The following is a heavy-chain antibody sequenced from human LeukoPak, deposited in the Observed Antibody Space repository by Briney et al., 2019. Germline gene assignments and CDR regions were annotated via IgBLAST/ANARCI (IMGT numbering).Heavy chain of an antibody. V-gene: IGHV4-39*01. CDR3: ARIAADNDY. Sequence: PSETLSLTCTVSGGSISSSSYYWGWIRQPPGKGLEWIGSIYYSGSTYYNPSLKSRVTMSVDTSKNQFSLKLSSVTAADTAVYYCARIAADNDYWGQGTLVTVSS. J-gene: IGHJ4*02. D-gene: IGHD6-6*01. CDR1: GGSISSSSYY. CDR2: IYYSGST.